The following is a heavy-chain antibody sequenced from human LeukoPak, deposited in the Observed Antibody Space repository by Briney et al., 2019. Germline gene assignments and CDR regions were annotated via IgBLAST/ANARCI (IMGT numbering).Heavy chain of an antibody. V-gene: IGHV3-7*01. D-gene: IGHD1-14*01. CDR1: GFTFSSYC. J-gene: IGHJ4*02. Sequence: GRSLRLFCAASGFTFSSYCMSWVRQAPAKGLEWVANIKQDGTEKYYVDSVKGRFTISRDNAKNSLYLQMNSLRAEDTAVYYCARDLYNASNPEVDYCGQGTLVTVSS. CDR2: IKQDGTEK. CDR3: ARDLYNASNPEVDY.